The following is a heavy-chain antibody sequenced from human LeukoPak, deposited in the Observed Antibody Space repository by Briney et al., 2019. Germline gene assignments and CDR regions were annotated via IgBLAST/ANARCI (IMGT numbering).Heavy chain of an antibody. CDR1: GFTFSGSA. V-gene: IGHV3-73*01. J-gene: IGHJ4*02. Sequence: GGSLRLSCAASGFTFSGSAMHWVRQASGKGLEWVGRIRSKANSYATAYAASVKGRFTISRDDSKNTAYLQMNSLKTEDTAVYYCTRRPDYGDSDYWGQGPLVTVSS. D-gene: IGHD4-17*01. CDR3: TRRPDYGDSDY. CDR2: IRSKANSYAT.